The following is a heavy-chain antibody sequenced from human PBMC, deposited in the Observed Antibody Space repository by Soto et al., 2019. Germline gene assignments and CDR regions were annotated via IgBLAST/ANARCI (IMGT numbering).Heavy chain of an antibody. CDR1: GYTFTGYY. V-gene: IGHV1-2*04. J-gene: IGHJ3*02. Sequence: ASVKVSCKASGYTFTGYYMHWVRQAPGQGLEWMGWINPNSGGTNYAQKFQGWVTMTRDTSISTAYMELRRLRSDDTAVYYCARDRGIDGDYMYARDAFDIWGQGTMVTVSS. CDR3: ARDRGIDGDYMYARDAFDI. D-gene: IGHD4-17*01. CDR2: INPNSGGT.